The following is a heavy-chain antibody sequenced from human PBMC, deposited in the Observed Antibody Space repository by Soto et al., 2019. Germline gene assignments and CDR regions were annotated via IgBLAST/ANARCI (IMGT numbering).Heavy chain of an antibody. D-gene: IGHD2-8*02. V-gene: IGHV4-4*07. CDR2: FSLSGTT. Sequence: SETLSLTCTVSGAPITGTSYWSWIRQPAGKGLEWIGRFSLSGTTNYNPSLRSRVTMSADVSKNQFSLRLTSVTAADTALYYCARGMTPPGAPAWYYFDSWGQGTLVTVSS. CDR3: ARGMTPPGAPAWYYFDS. J-gene: IGHJ4*02. CDR1: GAPITGTSY.